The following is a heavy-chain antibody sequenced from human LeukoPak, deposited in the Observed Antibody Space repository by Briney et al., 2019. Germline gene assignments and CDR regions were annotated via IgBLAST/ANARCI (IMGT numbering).Heavy chain of an antibody. CDR2: IYYSGST. CDR3: ARGGIDPPFFDY. Sequence: PSETLSLTCTVSGGSISSGSYYWSWIRQPAGKGLEWIGYIYYSGSTNYNPSLKSRVTISVDTSKNQFSLKLSSVTAADTAVYYCARGGIDPPFFDYWGQGTLVTVSS. J-gene: IGHJ4*02. CDR1: GGSISSGSYY. D-gene: IGHD6-13*01. V-gene: IGHV4-61*10.